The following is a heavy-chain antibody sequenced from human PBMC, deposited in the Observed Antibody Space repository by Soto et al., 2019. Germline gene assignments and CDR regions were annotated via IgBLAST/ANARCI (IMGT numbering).Heavy chain of an antibody. CDR1: GGSVSSGSYY. CDR2: IYYSGST. CDR3: ARGFSGWLQEAYYFDY. Sequence: KPSETLSLTCTVSGGSVSSGSYYLSWIRQPPGKGMEWIGYIYYSGSTNYNPSPKSRVTISVDTSKTQFSLKPSSVTAADTAVYSCARGFSGWLQEAYYFDYWGPGTLVTAPQ. D-gene: IGHD6-19*01. V-gene: IGHV4-61*01. J-gene: IGHJ4*02.